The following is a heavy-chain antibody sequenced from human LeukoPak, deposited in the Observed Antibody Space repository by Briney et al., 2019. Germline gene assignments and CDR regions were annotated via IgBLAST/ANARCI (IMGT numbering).Heavy chain of an antibody. CDR2: ISGSGGST. CDR1: GFTFSSYA. CDR3: AKDRYKTVVRGSDY. J-gene: IGHJ4*02. V-gene: IGHV3-23*01. Sequence: GGSLRLSCAASGFTFSSYAMSWVRQAPGKGLEWVSAISGSGGSTYYADSVKGRFTISRDNSQNTLYLQMNNLRGEDTAVYYCAKDRYKTVVRGSDYWGQGTLVTVSS. D-gene: IGHD3-10*01.